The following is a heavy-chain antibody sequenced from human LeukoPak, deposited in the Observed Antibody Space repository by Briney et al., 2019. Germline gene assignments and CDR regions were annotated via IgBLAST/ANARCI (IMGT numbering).Heavy chain of an antibody. CDR2: ISAHKGNT. Sequence: ASVNVSFKASGYTFTRYGISWVRQAPGQGLEWMGWISAHKGNTNNEQKFQGRVSITTDTSTSTAYMELRSLRTDHTAVYDCAMCYYDNLTGYYRGSWFDSWGQGNLVTVSS. CDR1: GYTFTRYG. CDR3: AMCYYDNLTGYYRGSWFDS. V-gene: IGHV1-18*01. D-gene: IGHD3-9*01. J-gene: IGHJ5*01.